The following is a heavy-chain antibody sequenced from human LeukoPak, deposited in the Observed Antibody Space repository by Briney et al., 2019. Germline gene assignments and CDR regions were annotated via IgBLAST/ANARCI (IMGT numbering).Heavy chain of an antibody. CDR2: IYYSGST. CDR1: GGSVSSGSYY. Sequence: SETLSLTCTVSGGSVSSGSYYWGWIRQPPGKGLEWIGYIYYSGSTNYNPSLKSRVTISVDTSKNQFSLKLSSVTAADTALYYCATEIYCGGDCYSDYWGQGTLVTVSS. V-gene: IGHV4-61*01. CDR3: ATEIYCGGDCYSDY. J-gene: IGHJ4*02. D-gene: IGHD2-21*02.